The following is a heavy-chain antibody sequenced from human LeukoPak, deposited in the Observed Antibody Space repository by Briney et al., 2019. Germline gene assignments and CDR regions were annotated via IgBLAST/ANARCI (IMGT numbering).Heavy chain of an antibody. CDR2: IRYDGSNK. D-gene: IGHD5-12*01. J-gene: IGHJ4*02. CDR1: GFTFSSYG. V-gene: IGHV3-30*02. CDR3: AKNPTDIVATKEYYFDY. Sequence: LPGGSLRLSCAASGFTFSSYGMHWVRQAPGKGLEWVAFIRYDGSNKYYADSVKGRFTISRDNSKNTLYLQMNSLRAEDTAVYYCAKNPTDIVATKEYYFDYWGQGTLVTVSS.